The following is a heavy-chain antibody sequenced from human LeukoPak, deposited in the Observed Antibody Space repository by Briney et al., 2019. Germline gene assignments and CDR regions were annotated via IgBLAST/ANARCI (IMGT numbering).Heavy chain of an antibody. Sequence: PGGSLRLSCAASGFTFSIYAMSWVRQAPGKGLEWVSAISGSGGDTYYADSVKGRFTVFRDNPKNTLYLQMNSLRADDTAVYYCTNRNWEPNFDHWGRGTLVTVSS. CDR3: TNRNWEPNFDH. V-gene: IGHV3-23*01. CDR2: ISGSGGDT. J-gene: IGHJ4*02. CDR1: GFTFSIYA. D-gene: IGHD1-14*01.